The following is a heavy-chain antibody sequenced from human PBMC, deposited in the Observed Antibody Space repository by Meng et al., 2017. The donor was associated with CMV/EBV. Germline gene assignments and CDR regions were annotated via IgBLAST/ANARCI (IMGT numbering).Heavy chain of an antibody. J-gene: IGHJ4*02. CDR1: GFTFSRYW. V-gene: IGHV3-74*03. D-gene: IGHD7-27*01. CDR2: FNEDGRFT. CDR3: GRDLTGERDQ. Sequence: EVLLVDAGGGLVPCGGSLRLSCGDSGFTFSRYWVHWVRQVPGMGRVWVSHFNEDGRFTSYADSVKGRFPISRDNAKNTLYLQMNSLRVDDSGVYYCGRDLTGERDQWGQGTLVTVSS.